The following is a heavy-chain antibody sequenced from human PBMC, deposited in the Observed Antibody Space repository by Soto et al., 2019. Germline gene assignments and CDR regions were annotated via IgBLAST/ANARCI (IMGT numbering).Heavy chain of an antibody. J-gene: IGHJ4*02. Sequence: EVQLLESGGGLVQPGGSLRLSCAASGFTFSNYAMSWVRQAPGKGLEWVSTISSRGVSTYYADSVKGRFTISRDNSKNTLDVQMSSPRDEDTAVYYCAKASTSVEFDYWGQGTLVTFSS. CDR1: GFTFSNYA. CDR2: ISSRGVST. V-gene: IGHV3-23*01. CDR3: AKASTSVEFDY. D-gene: IGHD2-15*01.